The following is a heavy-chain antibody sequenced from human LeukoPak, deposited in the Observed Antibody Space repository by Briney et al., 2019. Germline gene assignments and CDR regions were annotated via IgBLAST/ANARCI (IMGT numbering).Heavy chain of an antibody. Sequence: GASVKVSCKASGYTFTGCYMHWVRQAPGQGLEWMGWINPNSDGTNYAQKFQGWVTMTRDTSISTAYMELSRLRSDDTAVYYCATVGDRFLEWLLYFQHWGQGTLVTVSS. V-gene: IGHV1-2*04. CDR2: INPNSDGT. CDR1: GYTFTGCY. J-gene: IGHJ1*01. CDR3: ATVGDRFLEWLLYFQH. D-gene: IGHD3-3*01.